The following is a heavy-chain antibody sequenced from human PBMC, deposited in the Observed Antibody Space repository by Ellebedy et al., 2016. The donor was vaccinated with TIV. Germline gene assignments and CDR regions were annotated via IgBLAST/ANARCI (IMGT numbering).Heavy chain of an antibody. V-gene: IGHV4-39*01. CDR2: ISYSGTT. J-gene: IGHJ5*02. CDR1: GGSINNTNYY. Sequence: SETLSLTCSVSGGSINNTNYYWGWVRQPPGKGLEWIGGISYSGTTYYNPSLKSRVTISVDTPKNQFSLKLTSLTAADTAMFYCARLGPRDYDGRWFAPWGQGTLVTVSS. CDR3: ARLGPRDYDGRWFAP. D-gene: IGHD4-17*01.